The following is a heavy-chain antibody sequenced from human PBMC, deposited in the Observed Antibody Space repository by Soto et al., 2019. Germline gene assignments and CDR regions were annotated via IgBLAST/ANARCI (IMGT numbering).Heavy chain of an antibody. CDR3: ARWGPDKVLDY. CDR1: GFTFSSHG. J-gene: IGHJ4*02. CDR2: IWYDGSNK. V-gene: IGHV3-33*01. Sequence: GGSLRLSCAASGFTFSSHGMHWVRQASGKGLEWVAVIWYDGSNKYYAESVKGRFTISRDNSKNTAYLQMNSLRAEDTAVYYCARWGPDKVLDYWGLGTRVTVSS. D-gene: IGHD3-16*01.